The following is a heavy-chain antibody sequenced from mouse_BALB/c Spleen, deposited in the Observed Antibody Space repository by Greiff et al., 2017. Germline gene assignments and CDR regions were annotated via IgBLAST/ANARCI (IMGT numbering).Heavy chain of an antibody. Sequence: EVKLQESGGGLVKPGGSLKLSCAASGFTFSSYAMSWVRQTPEKRLEWVASISSGGSTYYPDSVKGRFTISRDNARNILYLQMSSLRSEDTAMYYCARDYYGPYFDYWGQGTTLTVSS. D-gene: IGHD1-1*01. CDR2: ISSGGST. CDR1: GFTFSSYA. J-gene: IGHJ2*01. V-gene: IGHV5-6-5*01. CDR3: ARDYYGPYFDY.